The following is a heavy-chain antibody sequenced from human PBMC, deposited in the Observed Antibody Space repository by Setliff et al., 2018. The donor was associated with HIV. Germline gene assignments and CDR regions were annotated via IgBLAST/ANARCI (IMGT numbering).Heavy chain of an antibody. CDR3: ARETIRSGHPSEAGFDF. CDR2: INHNKSS. V-gene: IGHV4-34*01. CDR1: GESLSDYY. D-gene: IGHD6-19*01. J-gene: IGHJ4*02. Sequence: ETLSLTCAVYGESLSDYYWSWIRQPPGKGLEWIGEINHNKSSDYNPSLKSRVTMSVDTSKNQFSLNLNSVTAADTAVYYCARETIRSGHPSEAGFDFWGQGALVTVSS.